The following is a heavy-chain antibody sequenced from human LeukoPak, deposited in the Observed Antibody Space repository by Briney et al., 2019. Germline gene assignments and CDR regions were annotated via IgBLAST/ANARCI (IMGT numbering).Heavy chain of an antibody. J-gene: IGHJ3*02. D-gene: IGHD6-19*01. CDR1: GFSFSNYA. V-gene: IGHV3-23*01. CDR3: AKDPPGRSVAPDAAFDI. CDR2: ISGSGGST. Sequence: GDSLRLSCAASGFSFSNYAMTWVRQAPGRGLEWVSTISGSGGSTYYAASVKGRFTISRDNSKNTLYLQMHSLRGEDTAVYYCAKDPPGRSVAPDAAFDIWGQGTMVTVSS.